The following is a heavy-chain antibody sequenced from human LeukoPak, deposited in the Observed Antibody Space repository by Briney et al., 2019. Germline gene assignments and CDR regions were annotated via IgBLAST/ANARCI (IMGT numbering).Heavy chain of an antibody. D-gene: IGHD3-10*01. Sequence: GGSLRLSCAASGFTVSSNYMSWVRQAPGKGLEWVSVIHSGGSTYYADSVKGRFTISRDNSKNTLYLQMNSLRAEDTAVYYCASKMYGSGSYYYGMDVWGKGTTVTVSS. V-gene: IGHV3-53*01. J-gene: IGHJ6*04. CDR2: IHSGGST. CDR1: GFTVSSNY. CDR3: ASKMYGSGSYYYGMDV.